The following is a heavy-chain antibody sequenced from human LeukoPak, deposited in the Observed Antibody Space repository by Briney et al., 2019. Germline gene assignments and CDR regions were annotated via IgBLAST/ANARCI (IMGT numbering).Heavy chain of an antibody. CDR2: IYYSGST. CDR1: GGSISSGGYY. D-gene: IGHD3/OR15-3a*01. V-gene: IGHV4-31*03. CDR3: ARAQAGLRSYPFDY. J-gene: IGHJ4*02. Sequence: SETLSLTCTVSGGSISSGGYYWSWIRQHPGKGREGIGYIYYSGSTYYNPSLKSRVTISVDTSKNQFSLKLSSVTAADTAVYYCARAQAGLRSYPFDYWGQGTLVTVSS.